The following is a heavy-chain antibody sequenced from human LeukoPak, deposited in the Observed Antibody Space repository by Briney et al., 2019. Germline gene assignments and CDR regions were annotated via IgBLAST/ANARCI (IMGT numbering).Heavy chain of an antibody. D-gene: IGHD6-19*01. CDR3: ATPSYSSGWKYAFDI. CDR2: INPNSGGT. V-gene: IGHV1-2*02. J-gene: IGHJ3*02. CDR1: GYTFTGYY. Sequence: ASVKVSCKASGYTFTGYYIHWVRQAPGQGIEWMGWINPNSGGTNYAQKFQGRVTMTRDTSISTAYMELSRLRSDDTAVYYCATPSYSSGWKYAFDIWGQGTMVTVSS.